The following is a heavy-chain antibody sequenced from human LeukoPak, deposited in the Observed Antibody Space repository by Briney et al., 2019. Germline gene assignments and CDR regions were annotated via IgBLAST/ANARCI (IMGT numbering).Heavy chain of an antibody. Sequence: GGSLRLSCAASGFTFSSYSMNWVRQAPGKGLEWVSYISSSSSTIYYADSVKGRFTISRDNSKNYLFLQMNSLRIEDTALYYCAKGKGMCSGGGCYDRNGMDVWGQGTTVTVSS. CDR3: AKGKGMCSGGGCYDRNGMDV. CDR1: GFTFSSYS. V-gene: IGHV3-48*04. J-gene: IGHJ6*02. D-gene: IGHD2-15*01. CDR2: ISSSSSTI.